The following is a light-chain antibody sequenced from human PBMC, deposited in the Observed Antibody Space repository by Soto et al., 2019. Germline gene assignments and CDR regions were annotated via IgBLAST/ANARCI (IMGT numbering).Light chain of an antibody. J-gene: IGLJ1*01. CDR3: GTWDSSLSADV. Sequence: QSVLTQPPSVSAAPGQKVTISCSGSSSNIGINYLSWYQQLPGTAPKLLIYDNNKRPSGIPDRFSGSKSGTSATLGITGLQTGDEADYYCGTWDSSLSADVFGTETKLTVL. CDR2: DNN. CDR1: SSNIGINY. V-gene: IGLV1-51*01.